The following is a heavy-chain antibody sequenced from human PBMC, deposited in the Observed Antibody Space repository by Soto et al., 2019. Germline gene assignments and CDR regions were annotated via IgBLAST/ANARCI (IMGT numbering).Heavy chain of an antibody. Sequence: TSETLSLTCTVSGGSVSSGSYYWSWIRQPPGKGLEWIGYIYYSGSTNYNPSLKSRVTISVDTSKNQFSLKLSSVTAADTAVYYCARERHDGSSLRNAFDIWGQGTMVTVSS. V-gene: IGHV4-61*01. CDR3: ARERHDGSSLRNAFDI. J-gene: IGHJ3*02. CDR1: GGSVSSGSYY. CDR2: IYYSGST.